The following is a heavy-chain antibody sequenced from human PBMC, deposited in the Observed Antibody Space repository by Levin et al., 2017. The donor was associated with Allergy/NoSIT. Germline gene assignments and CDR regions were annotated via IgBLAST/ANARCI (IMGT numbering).Heavy chain of an antibody. CDR2: ISYSGST. D-gene: IGHD3-10*01. V-gene: IGHV4-31*03. Sequence: LRLSCTVSGGSISSGGYYWSWIRQHPGKGLEWIGYISYSGSTYYNPSLKSRVNISVDTSKNHFSLKLSSVTAADTAVYYCARDRDWFGDLGDWGQGTLVTVSS. CDR1: GGSISSGGYY. CDR3: ARDRDWFGDLGD. J-gene: IGHJ4*02.